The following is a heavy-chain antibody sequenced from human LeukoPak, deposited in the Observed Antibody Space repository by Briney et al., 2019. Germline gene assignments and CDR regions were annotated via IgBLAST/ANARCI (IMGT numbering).Heavy chain of an antibody. D-gene: IGHD6-13*01. CDR3: ARDPSSSWYPLPMD. V-gene: IGHV4-61*08. J-gene: IGHJ4*02. Sequence: PSQTLSLTCAVSGGSISSGGYSWSWIRQPPGKGLEWIGYIYYSGSTNYNPSLKSRVTISVDTSKNQFSLKLSSVTAADTAVYYCARDPSSSWYPLPMDWGQGTLVTVSS. CDR1: GGSISSGGYS. CDR2: IYYSGST.